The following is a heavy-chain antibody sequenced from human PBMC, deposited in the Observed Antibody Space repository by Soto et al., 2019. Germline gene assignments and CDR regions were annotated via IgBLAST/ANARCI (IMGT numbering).Heavy chain of an antibody. D-gene: IGHD6-25*01. Sequence: PGESLKISCKGSGYIFTSYWIGWVRQMPGKGLEWMGIIYPGDSDTRYSPSFQGQVTISADKSISTAYLQWSSLKASDTAMYYCASRAADTSRFSDAFDMWGQGTMVTVSS. CDR2: IYPGDSDT. CDR1: GYIFTSYW. CDR3: ASRAADTSRFSDAFDM. V-gene: IGHV5-51*01. J-gene: IGHJ3*02.